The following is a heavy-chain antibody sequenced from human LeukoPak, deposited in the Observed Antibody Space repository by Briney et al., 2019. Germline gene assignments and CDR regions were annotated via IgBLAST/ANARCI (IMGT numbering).Heavy chain of an antibody. CDR2: ISGGSGST. J-gene: IGHJ4*02. Sequence: GGSLRLSCAASGFTFSSYAMSWVRQAPGKGLAWFSTISGGSGSTYCADSVKGRFTISRDNSKNTLYLQMNSLRDEDTAVYYCAKHRFESGGYHSTDWGQGTLVTVSS. CDR1: GFTFSSYA. CDR3: AKHRFESGGYHSTD. D-gene: IGHD3-22*01. V-gene: IGHV3-23*01.